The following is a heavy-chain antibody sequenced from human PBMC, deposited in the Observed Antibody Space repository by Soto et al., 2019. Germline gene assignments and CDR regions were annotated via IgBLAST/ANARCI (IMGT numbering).Heavy chain of an antibody. Sequence: EVQLAESGGGLAQPGGSLRLSCAASGFTLSGYAMDWVRQAPGKGLESVSGISRNGVGTYYANSVQGRFTISRDNSKNTVYLQMGSLRPEDMAVYYCARRARPDFYYMDVWGKGTTVTVSS. CDR3: ARRARPDFYYMDV. J-gene: IGHJ6*03. CDR2: ISRNGVGT. D-gene: IGHD6-6*01. CDR1: GFTLSGYA. V-gene: IGHV3-64*01.